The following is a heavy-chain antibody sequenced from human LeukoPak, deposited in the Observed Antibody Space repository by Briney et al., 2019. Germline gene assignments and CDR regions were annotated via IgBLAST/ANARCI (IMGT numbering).Heavy chain of an antibody. J-gene: IGHJ4*02. CDR1: TFTFSSDS. CDR3: ARGTTLPT. D-gene: IGHD1-14*01. V-gene: IGHV3-53*04. CDR2: IYSGGST. Sequence: GGSLRLSCAASTFTFSSDSMSWVRQAPGKGLEWVSVIYSGGSTYYADSVKGRFTISRHNSKNTLYLQMNSLRAEDTAVYYCARGTTLPTWGQGTLVTVSS.